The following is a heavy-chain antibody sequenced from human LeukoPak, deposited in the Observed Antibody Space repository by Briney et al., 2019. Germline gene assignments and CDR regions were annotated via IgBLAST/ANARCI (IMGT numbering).Heavy chain of an antibody. CDR1: GFTFRSYG. CDR3: ARDHESIFRGNCFQH. J-gene: IGHJ1*01. V-gene: IGHV3-23*01. D-gene: IGHD2-21*01. Sequence: GGTLRLSCAASGFTFRSYGMSWIRQAPGKGLEWVSGISGSGGSTYHADSVKGRFNISRDNSRNTLYLQMNSLRAEDTAVYYCARDHESIFRGNCFQHWGQGTLVTVSS. CDR2: ISGSGGST.